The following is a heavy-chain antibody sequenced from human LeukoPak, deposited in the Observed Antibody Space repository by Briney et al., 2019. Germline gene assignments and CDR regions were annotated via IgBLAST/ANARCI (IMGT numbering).Heavy chain of an antibody. Sequence: PGGSLRLSCAASGFTFSSYAMSWVRQAPGRGLEWVSAISGSGGSTYYADSVKGRFTISRDNSKNTLYLQMNSLRAEDTAVYYCAKETTRLITMIVVVPNDYWGQGTLVTVSS. CDR1: GFTFSSYA. CDR3: AKETTRLITMIVVVPNDY. D-gene: IGHD3-22*01. V-gene: IGHV3-23*01. CDR2: ISGSGGST. J-gene: IGHJ4*02.